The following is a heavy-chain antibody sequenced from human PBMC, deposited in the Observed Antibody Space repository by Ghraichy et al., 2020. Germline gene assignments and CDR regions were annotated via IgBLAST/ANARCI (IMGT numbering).Heavy chain of an antibody. D-gene: IGHD2-21*02. CDR2: ISGSGTGT. V-gene: IGHV3-23*01. J-gene: IGHJ3*02. CDR1: GFTFSSYA. CDR3: AKDQPFCGGDCSPNDAFDI. Sequence: GGSLRLSCAASGFTFSSYAMSWVRQAPGKGLEWVSAISGSGTGTYYADSVKGRFTISRDSSKNTLYMQMNSLRAEDTAVYYCAKDQPFCGGDCSPNDAFDIWGQGTMVTVSS.